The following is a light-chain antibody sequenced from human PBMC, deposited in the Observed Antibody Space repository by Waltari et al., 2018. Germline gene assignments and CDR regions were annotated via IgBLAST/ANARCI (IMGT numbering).Light chain of an antibody. CDR1: KLENKY. CDR3: QAWDSNTVI. J-gene: IGLJ2*01. CDR2: QDT. Sequence: SYELTQAPSVSVSPGQTASITCSGEKLENKYVYWYQRKAGQSPVLVIHQDTKRPSGSPERCAGSNAGNTATLTISGTQAVDEADYYCQAWDSNTVIFGGGTKLTVL. V-gene: IGLV3-1*01.